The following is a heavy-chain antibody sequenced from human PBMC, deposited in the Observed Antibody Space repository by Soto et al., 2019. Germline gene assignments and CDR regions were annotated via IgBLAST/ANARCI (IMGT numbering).Heavy chain of an antibody. J-gene: IGHJ5*02. D-gene: IGHD2-15*01. CDR1: GYTFINYD. CDR2: MNPYSGNT. CDR3: ARRMSHCSGAGCYWVWFDP. Sequence: QVQLVQSGAEVKKPGASVKVSCKASGYTFINYDINWVRQAAGQGLEWMGWMNPYSGNTDYAQKFQGRVTMTRDISIRTAYMELSSLRSEDTAVYYCARRMSHCSGAGCYWVWFDPWGQGTLVTVSS. V-gene: IGHV1-8*01.